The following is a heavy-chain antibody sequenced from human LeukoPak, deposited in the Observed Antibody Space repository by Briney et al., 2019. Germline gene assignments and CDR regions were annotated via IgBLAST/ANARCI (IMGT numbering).Heavy chain of an antibody. Sequence: SETLSLTCTVSGGSISSYYWSWIRQPAGKGLEWIGRIYTSGSTNYNPSLKSRVTMSVDTSKNQFSLKLSSVTAADTAVYYCARVSTIFGVAYYYYYYYMDVWGKGTTVTVSS. J-gene: IGHJ6*03. D-gene: IGHD3-3*01. V-gene: IGHV4-4*07. CDR3: ARVSTIFGVAYYYYYYYMDV. CDR1: GGSISSYY. CDR2: IYTSGST.